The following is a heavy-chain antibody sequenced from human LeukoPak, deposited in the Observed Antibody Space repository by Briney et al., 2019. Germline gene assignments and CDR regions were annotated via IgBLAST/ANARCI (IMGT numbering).Heavy chain of an antibody. J-gene: IGHJ4*02. CDR3: ARVVFCSGYRNFDY. V-gene: IGHV4-30-4*08. CDR1: GRSISSGDYY. D-gene: IGHD3-3*01. CDR2: IYYSGST. Sequence: SETLSLTCTVSGRSISSGDYYWRWIRQPPGKGLEWNGYIYYSGSTYYNPSLKSRDTISVFPSKNLFSLKLSDVTGHGPVVYFWARVVFCSGYRNFDYWGQGTLVTVSS.